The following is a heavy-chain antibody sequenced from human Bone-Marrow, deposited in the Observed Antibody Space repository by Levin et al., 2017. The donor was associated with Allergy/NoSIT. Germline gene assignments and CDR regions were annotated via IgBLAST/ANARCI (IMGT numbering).Heavy chain of an antibody. V-gene: IGHV3-7*01. CDR3: ATASVSAYSGSHGDAFHI. J-gene: IGHJ3*02. D-gene: IGHD1-26*01. CDR2: IKQDGSKK. CDR1: GFTFSNYW. Sequence: GGSLRLSCAASGFTFSNYWMTWVRQAPGKGLEWVANIKQDGSKKYHVDSVKGRFTISRDNAKNTLYLQMNSLRAEDTAVYYCATASVSAYSGSHGDAFHIWGQGAMVTVSS.